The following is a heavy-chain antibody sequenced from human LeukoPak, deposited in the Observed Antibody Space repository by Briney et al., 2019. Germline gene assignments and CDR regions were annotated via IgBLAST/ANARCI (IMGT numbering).Heavy chain of an antibody. CDR2: IKQDGSEK. V-gene: IGHV3-7*03. D-gene: IGHD1-26*01. Sequence: GGSLRLSCAASGFTFSSYWMSWVRQAPGKGLEWVANIKQDGSEKYYVDSVKGRFTISRDNSKNTLYLQMNSLRVDDTAVYHCAKAGLGFHFDFWGQGTLVTVSS. CDR1: GFTFSSYW. J-gene: IGHJ4*02. CDR3: AKAGLGFHFDF.